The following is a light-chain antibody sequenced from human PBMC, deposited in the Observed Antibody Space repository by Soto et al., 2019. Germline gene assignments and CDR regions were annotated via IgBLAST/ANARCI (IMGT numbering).Light chain of an antibody. CDR3: QKYSSFST. CDR2: AAS. J-gene: IGKJ5*01. V-gene: IGKV1-27*01. Sequence: DIQMTQSPSSLSASVGYRVTITCRASQVISNFLAWYQQKPGKVPTLLISAASTLQSGVPSRFSGSGSGTDFTLTITSLQPEDVATYYCQKYSSFSTFGQGTRLEIK. CDR1: QVISNF.